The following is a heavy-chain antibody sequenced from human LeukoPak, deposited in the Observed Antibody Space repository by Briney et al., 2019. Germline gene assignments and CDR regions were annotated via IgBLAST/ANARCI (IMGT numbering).Heavy chain of an antibody. D-gene: IGHD2-15*01. V-gene: IGHV1-2*02. CDR3: GRLGYCSGSSCPTSYYNWFDP. CDR1: GYTFSGYY. CDR2: INPNSGGT. J-gene: IGHJ5*02. Sequence: ASVKVSCKASGYTFSGYYVNWVRQAPGQGLEWMGWINPNSGGTKYAQKIQGRVTMTRDTSISTAYMELSSLRSDDTAVYYCGRLGYCSGSSCPTSYYNWFDPWGQGTLVTVSS.